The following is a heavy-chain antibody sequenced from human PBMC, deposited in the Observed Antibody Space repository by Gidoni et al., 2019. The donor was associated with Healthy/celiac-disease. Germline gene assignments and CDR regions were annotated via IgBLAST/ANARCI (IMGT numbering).Heavy chain of an antibody. J-gene: IGHJ1*01. CDR3: ARDFHYCSSTSCPSDEYFQH. CDR2: ISSSSSYI. Sequence: EVQLVGSGGGLVKPGGSLRLSWEASGFPFISFGMNWVRQAPGKGLEWVSSISSSSSYIYYADSVKGRFTISRDNAKNSLYLQMNSLIAEDTAVYYCARDFHYCSSTSCPSDEYFQHWGQGTLVTVSS. D-gene: IGHD2-2*01. V-gene: IGHV3-21*01. CDR1: GFPFISFG.